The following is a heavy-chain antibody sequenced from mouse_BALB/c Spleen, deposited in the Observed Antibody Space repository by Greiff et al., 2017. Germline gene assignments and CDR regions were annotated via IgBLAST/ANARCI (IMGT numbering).Heavy chain of an antibody. Sequence: VKVVESGPGLVAPSQSLSITCTVSGFSLTSYGVHWVRQPPGKGLEWLGVIWAGGSTNYNSALMSRLSISKDNSKSQVFLKMNSLQTDDTAMYYCAAPSGLPEIVDYWGQGTSVTVSS. CDR2: IWAGGST. D-gene: IGHD3-1*01. J-gene: IGHJ4*01. V-gene: IGHV2-9*02. CDR1: GFSLTSYG. CDR3: AAPSGLPEIVDY.